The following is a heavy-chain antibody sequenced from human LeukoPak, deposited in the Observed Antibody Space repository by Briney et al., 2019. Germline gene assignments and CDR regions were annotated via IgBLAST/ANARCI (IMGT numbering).Heavy chain of an antibody. CDR3: ARGGPLGDTNRFDF. D-gene: IGHD1-14*01. CDR1: GFTFSSYV. CDR2: ISYDGSNE. J-gene: IGHJ4*02. V-gene: IGHV3-30*04. Sequence: PGRSLRLSCAASGFTFSSYVMHWVRQAPGKGLEWVAIISYDGSNEYYADSVKGRFTISRDNSKNTLYLQMNSLRAADTAVYYCARGGPLGDTNRFDFWGQGILVTVSS.